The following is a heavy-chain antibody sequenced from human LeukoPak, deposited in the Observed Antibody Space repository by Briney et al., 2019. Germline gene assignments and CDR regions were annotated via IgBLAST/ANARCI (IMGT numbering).Heavy chain of an antibody. Sequence: SETLSLTCTVSGGSISSHYWSWIRQSAGKGLEWIGRIYISGDTDYNPSLKSRVTMSVDTSKNQFFLKLSSVIAADTAVYYCARDQRAYYHMDVWGKGTTVTVSS. J-gene: IGHJ6*03. CDR3: ARDQRAYYHMDV. V-gene: IGHV4-4*07. CDR1: GGSISSHY. CDR2: IYISGDT.